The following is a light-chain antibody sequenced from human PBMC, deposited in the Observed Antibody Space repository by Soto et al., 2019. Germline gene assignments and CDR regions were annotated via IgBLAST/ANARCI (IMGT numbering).Light chain of an antibody. Sequence: QSVLSMPPSASGTPWQGVTISWSGSTSNIGSNYVYWYQQFPGTAPKLLIYRNNQRPSGVPDRFSGYKSGTSACRAISGIRSADEADYFCAPLDDSMNGFYGVGTGTKVTVL. CDR2: RNN. CDR3: APLDDSMNGFYG. J-gene: IGLJ1*01. CDR1: TSNIGSNY. V-gene: IGLV1-47*01.